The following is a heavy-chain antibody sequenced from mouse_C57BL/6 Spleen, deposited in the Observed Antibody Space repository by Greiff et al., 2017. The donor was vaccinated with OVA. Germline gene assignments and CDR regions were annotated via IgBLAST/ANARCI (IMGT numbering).Heavy chain of an antibody. D-gene: IGHD1-1*01. Sequence: QVQLQQPGAELVKPGASVKLSCKASGYTFTSYWMHWVKQRPGQGLEWIGMIHPNSGSTNYNEKFKSKATLTVDKSSSTAYMQLSSLTSEDSAVYYCAKTTTVVEVYYVDYWGQGTTLTVSS. CDR2: IHPNSGST. V-gene: IGHV1-64*01. J-gene: IGHJ2*01. CDR1: GYTFTSYW. CDR3: AKTTTVVEVYYVDY.